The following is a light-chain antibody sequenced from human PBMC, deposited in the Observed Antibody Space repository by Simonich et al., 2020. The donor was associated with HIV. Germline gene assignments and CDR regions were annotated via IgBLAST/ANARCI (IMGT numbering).Light chain of an antibody. V-gene: IGKV3D-20*01. J-gene: IGKJ3*01. CDR3: QQYGSSPT. CDR2: DAS. Sequence: EIVLTQSPGTLALSPGERATLSCRASQSVSSSYLAWYQQKPCLAPRLLIYDASSRATGIPDRFSGSGSGTDFTLTISRLEPEDFAVYYCQQYGSSPTFGPGTKVDIK. CDR1: QSVSSSY.